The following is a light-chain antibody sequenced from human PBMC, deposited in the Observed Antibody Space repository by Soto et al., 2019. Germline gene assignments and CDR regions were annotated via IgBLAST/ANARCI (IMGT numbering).Light chain of an antibody. V-gene: IGLV2-14*01. CDR2: EVS. Sequence: QSALTQPASVSGSPGQSITISCTGTSSDVGGSNYVSWYQQHPGKAPKLMIYEVSDRPSGISNRFSGSKSGNTASLTISGLQPEDEADYYCSSYTTSSTLVVFGGGTQLTVL. J-gene: IGLJ3*02. CDR3: SSYTTSSTLVV. CDR1: SSDVGGSNY.